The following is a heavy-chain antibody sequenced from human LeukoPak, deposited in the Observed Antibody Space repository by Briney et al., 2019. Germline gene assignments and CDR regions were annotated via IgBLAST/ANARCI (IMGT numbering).Heavy chain of an antibody. CDR3: ARINRQQLVLDY. D-gene: IGHD6-13*01. Sequence: PSETLSLTCAVSDYSISSGYYWGGIRQPPGKGLEWIGSIYHSWSTYYNPSPKSRVTISVATPKNQFSLKLSSVPAADTAVYYCARINRQQLVLDYWGQGTLVTVSS. V-gene: IGHV4-38-2*01. CDR2: IYHSWST. J-gene: IGHJ4*02. CDR1: DYSISSGYY.